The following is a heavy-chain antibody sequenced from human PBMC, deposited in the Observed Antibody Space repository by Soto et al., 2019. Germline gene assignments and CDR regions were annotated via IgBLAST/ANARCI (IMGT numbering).Heavy chain of an antibody. Sequence: ASVKVSCKASGYTFTSYGISCVRQAPGQGLEWMGWISAYNGNTNYAQKLQGRVTMTTDTSTSTAYMELRSLRSDDTAVYYCARDLREGYCSGGSCYYFDYWGQGTLVTVSS. CDR3: ARDLREGYCSGGSCYYFDY. D-gene: IGHD2-15*01. CDR1: GYTFTSYG. J-gene: IGHJ4*02. CDR2: ISAYNGNT. V-gene: IGHV1-18*01.